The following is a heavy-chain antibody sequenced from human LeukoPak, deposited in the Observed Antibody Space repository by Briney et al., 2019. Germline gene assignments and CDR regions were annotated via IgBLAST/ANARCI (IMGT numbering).Heavy chain of an antibody. CDR2: IHSSGNT. V-gene: IGHV4-39*01. CDR3: ASPSAKCYFCFDY. D-gene: IGHD2-21*01. Sequence: SETLSLTYTVSGGSLNSTTYYWGWIRQPPGKGLEWIGTIHSSGNTYYNPSLRSRVAISVDTSKNQFSLKVTSVTASDTAVYYCASPSAKCYFCFDYWGQGTLITVSS. J-gene: IGHJ4*02. CDR1: GGSLNSTTYY.